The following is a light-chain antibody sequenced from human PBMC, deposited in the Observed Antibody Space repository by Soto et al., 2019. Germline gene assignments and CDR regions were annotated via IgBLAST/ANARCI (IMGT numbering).Light chain of an antibody. CDR1: QSVSSSY. Sequence: EIVLTQSPGTLSLSPGERATLSCRASQSVSSSYLAWYQQKPGQAPRLLISGASSRATGIPHRFSGSGSGTDFTLTISRLEPEDFAVYYCEQYCSSPRTFGQGTKVEIK. V-gene: IGKV3-20*01. CDR2: GAS. J-gene: IGKJ1*01. CDR3: EQYCSSPRT.